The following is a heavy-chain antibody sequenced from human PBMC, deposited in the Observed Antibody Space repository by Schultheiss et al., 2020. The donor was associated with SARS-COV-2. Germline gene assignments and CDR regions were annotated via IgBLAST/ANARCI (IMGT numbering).Heavy chain of an antibody. CDR3: ASGGWYCSSTSCYTHYYYGMDV. J-gene: IGHJ6*02. CDR1: GYTFTSYD. CDR2: MNPNSGNT. Sequence: ASVKVSCEASGYTFTSYDINWVRQATGQGLEWMGWMNPNSGNTGYAQKFQGRVTMTRNTSISTAYMELSSLRSEDTAVYYCASGGWYCSSTSCYTHYYYGMDVWGQGTTVTVSS. D-gene: IGHD2-2*02. V-gene: IGHV1-8*01.